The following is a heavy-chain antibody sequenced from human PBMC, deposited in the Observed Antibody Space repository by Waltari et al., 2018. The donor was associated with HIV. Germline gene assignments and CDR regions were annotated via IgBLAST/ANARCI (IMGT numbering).Heavy chain of an antibody. D-gene: IGHD6-6*01. CDR3: ARGYSSSRWIPLYH. V-gene: IGHV3-33*01. CDR1: GFTFHNFS. J-gene: IGHJ4*02. Sequence: QVQLVDSGGGVVQPGTSLTLSCAVSGFTFHNFSLHWVRQSPGKGLEWLAVFWSDGVEISYADSVKGRFTISKDSSQKTLYLHLTSLRAEDTALYYCARGYSSSRWIPLYHWGRGTLVTVSS. CDR2: FWSDGVEI.